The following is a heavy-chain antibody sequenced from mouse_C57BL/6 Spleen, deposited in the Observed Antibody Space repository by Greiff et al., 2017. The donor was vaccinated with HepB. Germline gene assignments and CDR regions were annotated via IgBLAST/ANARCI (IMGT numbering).Heavy chain of an antibody. CDR2: IYPGSGNT. Sequence: QVQLKQSGAELVRPGASVKLSCKASGYTFTDYYINWVKQRPGQGLEWIARIYPGSGNTYYNEKFKGKATLTAEKSSSTAYMQLSSLTSEDSAVYFCAREDYYGSSRYWYFDVWGTGTTVTVSS. CDR1: GYTFTDYY. D-gene: IGHD1-1*01. V-gene: IGHV1-76*01. J-gene: IGHJ1*03. CDR3: AREDYYGSSRYWYFDV.